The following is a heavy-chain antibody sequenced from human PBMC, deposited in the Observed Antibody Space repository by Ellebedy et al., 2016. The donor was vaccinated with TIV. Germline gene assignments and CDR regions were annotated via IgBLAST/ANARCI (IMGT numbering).Heavy chain of an antibody. CDR1: GFSISDYA. D-gene: IGHD3-10*01. J-gene: IGHJ6*02. CDR2: ISGGGGST. CDR3: AKTYHTKVRGVMDV. Sequence: PGGSLRLSCAASGFSISDYAMTWVRQAPGKGLEWVSVISGGGGSTYYADSVKGRFTISRDTSKNTLHLQMNSLRAEDTALYYCAKTYHTKVRGVMDVWGQGTTVTVSS. V-gene: IGHV3-23*01.